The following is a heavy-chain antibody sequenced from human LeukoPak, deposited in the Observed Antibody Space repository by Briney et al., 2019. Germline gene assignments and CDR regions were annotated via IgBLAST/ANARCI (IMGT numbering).Heavy chain of an antibody. J-gene: IGHJ4*02. D-gene: IGHD6-13*01. V-gene: IGHV3-66*01. CDR2: IYAGGST. CDR3: ASGTSSWRAPLAY. CDR1: GFTVSSNY. Sequence: GSLRHSCAASGFTVSSNYMSWVRQAPGKGLEWVSIIYAGGSTYYADSVKDRFTISRDNSQNTLYLQMNSLRAEDTAVYFCASGTSSWRAPLAYWGRGTLVTVSS.